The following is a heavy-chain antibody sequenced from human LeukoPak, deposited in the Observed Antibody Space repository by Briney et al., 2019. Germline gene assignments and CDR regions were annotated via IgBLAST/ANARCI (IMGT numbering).Heavy chain of an antibody. J-gene: IGHJ4*02. V-gene: IGHV1-3*01. CDR1: GYIFTKYV. CDR2: IKAGNGDT. Sequence: ASVKVSCNASGYIFTKYVVHWVRQAPGQRPEWMGLIKAGNGDTKYSQNFQDRLTITRDTSASTVYMELSSLTSEDTALYYCARDDCGDTCYPGGYWGQGTLVTVSS. CDR3: ARDDCGDTCYPGGY. D-gene: IGHD2-21*01.